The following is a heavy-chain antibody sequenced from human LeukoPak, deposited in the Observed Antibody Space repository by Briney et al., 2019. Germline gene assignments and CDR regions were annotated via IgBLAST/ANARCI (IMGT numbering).Heavy chain of an antibody. CDR1: VYTFTAYY. J-gene: IGHJ5*02. V-gene: IGHV1-2*02. CDR2: ININNGGT. Sequence: GASVKVSCVASVYTFTAYYMHWVRQAPGQGLEGVGWININNGGTKNTQKLQGRVTMTRDTSISTAYMELSGLTSDDTAVYYCARGTGSSWFDPWGQGTLVTVSS. CDR3: ARGTGSSWFDP. D-gene: IGHD2-8*02.